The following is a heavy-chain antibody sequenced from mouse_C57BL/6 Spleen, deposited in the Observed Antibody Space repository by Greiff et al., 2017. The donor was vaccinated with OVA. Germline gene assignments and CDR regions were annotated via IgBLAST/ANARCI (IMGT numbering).Heavy chain of an antibody. CDR1: GYAFTNYL. V-gene: IGHV1-54*01. CDR2: INPGSGGT. CDR3: ARAGDYEGLACFAY. D-gene: IGHD2-4*01. Sequence: VQLQESGAELVRPGTSVKVSCKASGYAFTNYLLEWVKQRPGQGLEWIGVINPGSGGTNYNEKFKGKATLTADKSSSTAYRQLSSLTSEDAAVYFCARAGDYEGLACFAYWGQGTLVTVSA. J-gene: IGHJ3*01.